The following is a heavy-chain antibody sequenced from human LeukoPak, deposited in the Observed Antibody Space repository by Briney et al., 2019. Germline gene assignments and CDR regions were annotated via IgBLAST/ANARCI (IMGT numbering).Heavy chain of an antibody. V-gene: IGHV1-69*05. CDR2: IIPIFGTA. CDR3: ARTPEWDLYSGYDHQHYYYMDV. J-gene: IGHJ6*03. Sequence: SVKVSCKASGGTFSSYASSWVRQAPGQGLEWMGGIIPIFGTANYAQEFQGRVTITTDESTSTAYMELSSLRSEDTAVYYCARTPEWDLYSGYDHQHYYYMDVWGKGTTVTVSS. D-gene: IGHD5-12*01. CDR1: GGTFSSYA.